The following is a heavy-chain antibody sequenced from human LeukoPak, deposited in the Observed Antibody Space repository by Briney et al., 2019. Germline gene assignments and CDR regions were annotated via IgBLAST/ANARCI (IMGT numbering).Heavy chain of an antibody. CDR1: GGSIGTYY. Sequence: SETLSLTCTVSGGSIGTYYWGWVRQPPGKGLECLAYIYGSGGTNYNPSLNSRVTISLDTANNQFSLNLSSVAAADTAVYYCARHAGQWPAFHGFDIWGQGTMVTVSS. CDR3: ARHAGQWPAFHGFDI. J-gene: IGHJ3*02. CDR2: IYGSGGT. D-gene: IGHD6-19*01. V-gene: IGHV4-59*08.